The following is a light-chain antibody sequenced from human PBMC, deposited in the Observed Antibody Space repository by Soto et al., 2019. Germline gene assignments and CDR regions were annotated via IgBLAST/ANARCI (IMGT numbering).Light chain of an antibody. CDR3: QQYNNWPRT. CDR1: QSVSSN. CDR2: GAF. Sequence: EIVMTQSPATLSVSPGERATLSCRASQSVSSNLAWYQQKPGQAPRLLIHGAFTRATGIPVRFSGSGSGTEFTLTISSLQSEDFAVYYCQQYNNWPRTFGQGTKVEIK. J-gene: IGKJ1*01. V-gene: IGKV3-15*01.